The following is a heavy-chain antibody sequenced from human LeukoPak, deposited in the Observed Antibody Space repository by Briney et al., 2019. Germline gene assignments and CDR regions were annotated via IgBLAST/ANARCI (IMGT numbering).Heavy chain of an antibody. CDR1: GLTLSGYW. CDR2: INGDASST. V-gene: IGHV3-74*01. J-gene: IGHJ4*02. Sequence: GGSLRLSCAASGLTLSGYWMHWVRQAPRKGLVWVSRINGDASSTSYADSVKGRFTISRDNAKSTLYLQMNSLRVEDTAVYYCARARGNTYGYFEYWGQGTLVTVSS. D-gene: IGHD5-18*01. CDR3: ARARGNTYGYFEY.